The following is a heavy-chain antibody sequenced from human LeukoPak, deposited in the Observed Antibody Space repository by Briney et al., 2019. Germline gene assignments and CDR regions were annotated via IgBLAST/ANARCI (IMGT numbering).Heavy chain of an antibody. CDR1: GFTFSNYW. V-gene: IGHV3-7*01. CDR3: ARRDHGDYGEEY. D-gene: IGHD4-17*01. CDR2: IKRDGTEK. J-gene: IGHJ4*02. Sequence: GSLRLSCAASGFTFSNYWMTWVRQAPGKGLEWVANIKRDGTEKYYVDSVTGRFTISRDNAQNSLYLQMNTLRAEDTAVYYCARRDHGDYGEEYWGQGTLVTVSS.